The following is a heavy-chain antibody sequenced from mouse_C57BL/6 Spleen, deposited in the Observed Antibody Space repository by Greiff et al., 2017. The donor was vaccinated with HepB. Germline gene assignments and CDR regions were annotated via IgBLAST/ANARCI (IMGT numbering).Heavy chain of an antibody. D-gene: IGHD1-1*01. CDR2: INPNYGTT. CDR3: ARSGTTVVRPLYYFDY. J-gene: IGHJ2*01. Sequence: EVNLVESGPELVKPGASVKISCKASGYSFTDYNMNWVKQSNGKSLEWIGVINPNYGTTSYNQKFKGKATLTVDQSSSTAYMQLNSLTSEDSAVYYCARSGTTVVRPLYYFDYWGQGTTLTVSS. V-gene: IGHV1-39*01. CDR1: GYSFTDYN.